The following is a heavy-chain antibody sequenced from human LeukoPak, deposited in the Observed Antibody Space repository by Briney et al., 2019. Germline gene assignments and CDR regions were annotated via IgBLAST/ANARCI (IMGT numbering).Heavy chain of an antibody. CDR1: RFTFSTYG. J-gene: IGHJ4*02. CDR3: TTGSGNYGLDN. CDR2: IRSKTDGGTA. V-gene: IGHV3-15*01. Sequence: KPGGSLRLSCAASRFTFSTYGMTGVRQAPGRGLEWVGRIRSKTDGGTADYAAPVKGRFIISRDESKNTLYLQMNSLKSEDTAVYYCTTGSGNYGLDNWGQGTLVTVSS. D-gene: IGHD1-26*01.